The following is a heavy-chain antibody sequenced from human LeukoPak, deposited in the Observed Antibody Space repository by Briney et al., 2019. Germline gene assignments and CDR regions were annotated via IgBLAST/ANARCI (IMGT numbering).Heavy chain of an antibody. V-gene: IGHV3-23*01. CDR3: AKKYSTGLDP. D-gene: IGHD1-26*01. Sequence: GGSLRLSCAASGFSFSSYGMSWVRQAPGKGLEWVSVISGSGGSTYYADSVKGRFTISRDNSKNTLYLQMNSLRAEDTAVYYCAKKYSTGLDPWGQGTLVTVSS. J-gene: IGHJ5*02. CDR2: ISGSGGST. CDR1: GFSFSSYG.